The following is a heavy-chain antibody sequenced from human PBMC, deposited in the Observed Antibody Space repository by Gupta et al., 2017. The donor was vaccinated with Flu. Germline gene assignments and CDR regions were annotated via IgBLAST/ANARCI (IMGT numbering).Heavy chain of an antibody. V-gene: IGHV4-34*01. D-gene: IGHD3-22*01. J-gene: IGHJ6*03. CDR2: INHSGST. Sequence: GKGLEWIGEINHSGSTNYNPSLKSRVTISVDTSKNQFSLKLSSVTAADTAVYYCARAGRNYYDSSGYYRGVLQPYYYMDVWGKGTTVTVSS. CDR3: ARAGRNYYDSSGYYRGVLQPYYYMDV.